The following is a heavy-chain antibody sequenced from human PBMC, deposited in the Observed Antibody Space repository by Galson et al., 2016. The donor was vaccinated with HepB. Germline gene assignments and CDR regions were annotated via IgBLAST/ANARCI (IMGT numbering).Heavy chain of an antibody. D-gene: IGHD3-22*01. V-gene: IGHV3-23*01. Sequence: SLRLSCAASGFAFDRRALSWVRQAPGKRLEWVSVIRRAGDITYYADSVKGRFTISRDNSKNTLYLQMDSLRAEDTAIYYCALPNWITTIAVGWFDSWGQGTLVTVSS. CDR1: GFAFDRRA. CDR2: IRRAGDIT. CDR3: ALPNWITTIAVGWFDS. J-gene: IGHJ5*01.